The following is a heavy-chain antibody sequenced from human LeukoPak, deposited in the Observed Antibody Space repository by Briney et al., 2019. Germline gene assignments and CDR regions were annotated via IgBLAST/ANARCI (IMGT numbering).Heavy chain of an antibody. J-gene: IGHJ2*01. V-gene: IGHV1-2*02. CDR3: ARGPYVPFPNWYFDL. CDR1: EYTFTGYY. D-gene: IGHD3-10*02. CDR2: IKPNSGGT. Sequence: VASVKDSCKASEYTFTGYYIHWVRQAPGQKLESMGWIKPNSGGTHYVPKFQGRVTMTRDTSISTPYMELSKLRSDDTAVYYCARGPYVPFPNWYFDLWGRGTLVTVSS.